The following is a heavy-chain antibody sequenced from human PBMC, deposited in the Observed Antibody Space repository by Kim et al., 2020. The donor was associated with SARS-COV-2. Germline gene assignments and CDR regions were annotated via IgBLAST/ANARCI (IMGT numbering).Heavy chain of an antibody. CDR3: ARELDYYGSGSYPRYYYYGMDV. V-gene: IGHV7-4-1*02. D-gene: IGHD3-10*01. CDR2: INTNTGNP. Sequence: ASVKVSCKASGYTFTSYAMNWVRQAPGQGLEWMGWINTNTGNPTYAQGFTGRFVFSLDTSVSTAYLQISSLKAEDTAVYYCARELDYYGSGSYPRYYYYGMDVWGQGTTVTVSS. CDR1: GYTFTSYA. J-gene: IGHJ6*02.